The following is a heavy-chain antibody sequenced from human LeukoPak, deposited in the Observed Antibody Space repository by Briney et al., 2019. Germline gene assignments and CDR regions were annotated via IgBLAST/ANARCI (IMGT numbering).Heavy chain of an antibody. V-gene: IGHV3-73*01. CDR3: TRQRRAYSYGYDY. CDR2: IRSKANSYAT. CDR1: GFTFSGSA. D-gene: IGHD5-18*01. J-gene: IGHJ4*02. Sequence: PGGSLKLSYAASGFTFSGSAMHWVRQASGKGREWVGCIRSKANSYATAYAASVKGRFTISRDDSKNTAYLQMNSLKTEDTAVYYCTRQRRAYSYGYDYWGQGTLVTVSS.